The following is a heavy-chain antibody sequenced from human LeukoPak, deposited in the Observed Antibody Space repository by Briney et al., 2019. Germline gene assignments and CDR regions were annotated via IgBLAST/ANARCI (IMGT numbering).Heavy chain of an antibody. CDR1: GFTFSSYA. Sequence: GGSLRLSCAASGFTFSSYAMHWVRQAPGKGLEWVAVISYDGSNKYYADSVKGRFTISRDNSKNTLYLQMNSLTAEDTAIYYCVRDSNPYCQGDCNYDAFDLWGQGTMVTVS. V-gene: IGHV3-30*04. CDR2: ISYDGSNK. CDR3: VRDSNPYCQGDCNYDAFDL. J-gene: IGHJ3*01. D-gene: IGHD2-21*02.